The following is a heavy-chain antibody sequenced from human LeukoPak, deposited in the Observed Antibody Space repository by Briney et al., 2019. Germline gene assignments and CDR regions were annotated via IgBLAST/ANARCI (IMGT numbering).Heavy chain of an antibody. D-gene: IGHD7-27*01. CDR1: GITFSTYA. V-gene: IGHV3-23*01. CDR3: AKEGRNWGRDCLEY. J-gene: IGHJ4*02. Sequence: GGSLRLSCAASGITFSTYAMNWVRQAPGKGLEWVSVISGSAASTSYADSVKGRFTISRDNSRNTLYLQMNNLRAEDTAVYYCAKEGRNWGRDCLEYWGQGTLVTVSS. CDR2: ISGSAAST.